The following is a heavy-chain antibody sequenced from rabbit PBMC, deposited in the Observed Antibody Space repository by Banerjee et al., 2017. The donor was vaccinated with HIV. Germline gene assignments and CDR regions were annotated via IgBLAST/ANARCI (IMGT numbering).Heavy chain of an antibody. CDR3: VSYDDYGDRNL. CDR2: IYGGSGST. J-gene: IGHJ4*01. V-gene: IGHV1S7*01. CDR1: GFSFSSYY. D-gene: IGHD2-1*01. Sequence: QSLEESGGDLVKPGASLTLTCTASGFSFSSYYMSWVRQAPGKGLEWIGIIYGGSGSTDYASWVNGRFTISSDNAQNTLYLQLNSLTAADTATYFCVSYDDYGDRNLWGPGTLVTVS.